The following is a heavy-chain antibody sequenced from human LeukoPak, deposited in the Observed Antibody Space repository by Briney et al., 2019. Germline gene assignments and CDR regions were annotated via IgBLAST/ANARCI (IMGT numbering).Heavy chain of an antibody. CDR3: AIMHGYYDGSGYWVQ. D-gene: IGHD3-22*01. Sequence: GGSLRLSCAASGFTFGSYGMSWVRQAPGKGLEWVSFITPNADGTSYADSVEGRFTISRDNPRNTLYMRMNSLRDGDTALYYCAIMHGYYDGSGYWVQWGQGTLVTVSS. CDR1: GFTFGSYG. V-gene: IGHV3-23*01. CDR2: ITPNADGT. J-gene: IGHJ1*01.